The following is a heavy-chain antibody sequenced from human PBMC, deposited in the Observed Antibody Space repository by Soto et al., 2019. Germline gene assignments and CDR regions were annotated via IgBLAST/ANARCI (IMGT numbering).Heavy chain of an antibody. CDR1: GFIFGTYG. CDR2: ISFDGSNT. J-gene: IGHJ3*02. CDR3: ARLYCSADSCYSVGAFDI. V-gene: IGHV3-30*03. D-gene: IGHD2-15*01. Sequence: GGSLRLSCAASGFIFGTYGMHWVRQAPGKGLQWVAVISFDGSNTYYADSVKGRFTISRDNSKNTLYLQITSLSAEDTAVYYCARLYCSADSCYSVGAFDIRGQGTMVTVSS.